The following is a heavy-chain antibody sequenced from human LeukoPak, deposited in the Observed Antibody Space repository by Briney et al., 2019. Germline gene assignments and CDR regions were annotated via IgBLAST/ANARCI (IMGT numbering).Heavy chain of an antibody. CDR1: GGSISSYY. CDR3: ARDPFPTVTTVRWHYYYYYMDV. J-gene: IGHJ6*03. CDR2: IYTSGST. Sequence: SETLSLTCTVSGGSISSYYWSWIRQPAGKGLEWIGRIYTSGSTNYNPSLKSRVTMSVDTSKNQFSLKLSSVTAADTAVYYCARDPFPTVTTVRWHYYYYYMDVWGKGTTVTVSS. D-gene: IGHD4-17*01. V-gene: IGHV4-4*07.